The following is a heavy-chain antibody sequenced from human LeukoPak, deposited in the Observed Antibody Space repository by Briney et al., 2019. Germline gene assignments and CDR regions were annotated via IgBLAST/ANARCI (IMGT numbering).Heavy chain of an antibody. CDR3: ARIRCGHSGSVCYNH. Sequence: PSDTLSLTCGVFGVSINDYYWSWIRQSPGKGLEWIGEISHTEGTRYNPSLESRVTMSVGTSENQLSLKLIFVTAADTAVYYGARIRCGHSGSVCYNHWGLGTLVTVSS. J-gene: IGHJ4*02. D-gene: IGHD3-9*01. CDR2: ISHTEGT. V-gene: IGHV4-34*01. CDR1: GVSINDYY.